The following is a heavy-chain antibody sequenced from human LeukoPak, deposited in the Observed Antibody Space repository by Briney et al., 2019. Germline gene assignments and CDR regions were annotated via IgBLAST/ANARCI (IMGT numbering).Heavy chain of an antibody. J-gene: IGHJ4*02. Sequence: PGGSLRLSCAASGFTFSSYAMSWVRQAPGKGLKWVSAISGSGGSTYYADSAKGRFTISRDNSKDTLYLQMNSLRAEDTGIYYCARGTSAGGPISPFDFWGQGTLVTVSS. V-gene: IGHV3-23*01. CDR2: ISGSGGST. D-gene: IGHD6-13*01. CDR1: GFTFSSYA. CDR3: ARGTSAGGPISPFDF.